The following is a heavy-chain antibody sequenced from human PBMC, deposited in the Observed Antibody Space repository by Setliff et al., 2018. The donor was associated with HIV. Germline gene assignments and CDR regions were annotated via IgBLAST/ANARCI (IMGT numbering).Heavy chain of an antibody. CDR2: IYYSWST. CDR3: ARGEPPASRSGLLY. V-gene: IGHV4-59*11. CDR1: GGSISSHY. D-gene: IGHD3-22*01. J-gene: IGHJ4*02. Sequence: SETLSLTCTVSGGSISSHYWSWIRQPPGKGLEWIGGIYYSWSTNYNPSLQSRPTLSIDTSKNQFSLKLISVTAADTAVYYCARGEPPASRSGLLYWGQGMLVTVSS.